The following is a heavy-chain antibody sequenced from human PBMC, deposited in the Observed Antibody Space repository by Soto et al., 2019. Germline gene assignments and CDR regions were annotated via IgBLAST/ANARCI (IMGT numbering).Heavy chain of an antibody. CDR3: ARRVLLWFGESRFDY. CDR1: GGSFSGYY. Sequence: SETLSLTCAVYGGSFSGYYWSWIRQPPGKGLEWIGEINHSGSTNYNPSLKSRVTIAVDTSKNQFSLKLSSVTAADTAVYYCARRVLLWFGESRFDYWGQGPLVTVSS. J-gene: IGHJ4*02. CDR2: INHSGST. D-gene: IGHD3-10*01. V-gene: IGHV4-34*01.